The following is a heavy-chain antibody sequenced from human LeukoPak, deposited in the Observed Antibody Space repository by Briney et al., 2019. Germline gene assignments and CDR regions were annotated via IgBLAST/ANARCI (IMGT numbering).Heavy chain of an antibody. CDR1: GFTFSSYC. J-gene: IGHJ4*02. CDR2: ISSSSSYI. D-gene: IGHD5-12*01. V-gene: IGHV3-21*01. CDR3: ARDVSGYDSAYYFDY. Sequence: SGGSLRLSCSVSGFTFSSYCMNWVRQAPGKGLEWVSSISSSSSYIYCADSVKGRFTISRDNAKNSLYLQMNSLRAEDTAVYYCARDVSGYDSAYYFDYWGQGTLVTVSS.